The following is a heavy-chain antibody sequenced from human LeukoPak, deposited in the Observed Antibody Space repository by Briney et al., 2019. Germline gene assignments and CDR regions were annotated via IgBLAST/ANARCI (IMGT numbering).Heavy chain of an antibody. J-gene: IGHJ4*02. CDR2: ISSSSSYI. CDR3: AARDIVAGDY. Sequence: PGGSLRLSCAASGFTFSSYAMSWVRQAPGKGLEWVSSISSSSSYIYYADSVKGRFTISRDNAKNSLYLQMNSLRAEDTAVYYCAARDIVAGDYWGQGTLVTVSS. D-gene: IGHD5-12*01. V-gene: IGHV3-21*01. CDR1: GFTFSSYA.